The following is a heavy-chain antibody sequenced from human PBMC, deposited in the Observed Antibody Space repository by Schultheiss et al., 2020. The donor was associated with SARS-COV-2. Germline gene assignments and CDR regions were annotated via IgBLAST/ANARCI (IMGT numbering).Heavy chain of an antibody. D-gene: IGHD3-10*01. V-gene: IGHV3-33*05. CDR1: GFTFSSYG. Sequence: GESLKISCAASGFTFSSYGMHWVRQAPGKGLEWVAVISYDGSNKYYADSVKGRFTISRDNSKNTLYLQMNSLRAEDTAVYYCARDAGNYYGSGSYYTPIFDYWGQGTLVTVSS. J-gene: IGHJ4*02. CDR3: ARDAGNYYGSGSYYTPIFDY. CDR2: ISYDGSNK.